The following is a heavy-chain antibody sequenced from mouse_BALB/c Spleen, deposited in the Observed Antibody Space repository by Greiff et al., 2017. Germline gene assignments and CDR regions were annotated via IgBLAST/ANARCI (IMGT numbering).Heavy chain of an antibody. CDR3: TRSTMAWFAY. Sequence: VQLQQSGTVLARPGASVKMSCKASGYTFTSYWIHWVKQRPGQGLEWIGAIYPGNSDTSYNQKFKGKAKLTAVTSTSTAYMELSSLTNEDSAVYYCTRSTMAWFAYWGQGTLVTVSA. CDR1: GYTFTSYW. CDR2: IYPGNSDT. D-gene: IGHD2-1*01. J-gene: IGHJ3*01. V-gene: IGHV1-5*01.